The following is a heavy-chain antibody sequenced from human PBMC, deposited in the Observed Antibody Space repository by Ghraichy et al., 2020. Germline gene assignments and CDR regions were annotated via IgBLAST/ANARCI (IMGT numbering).Heavy chain of an antibody. J-gene: IGHJ5*02. CDR2: IYHSGST. Sequence: LSLTCAVSGGSISSGGYSWSWIRQPPGKGLEWIGYIYHSGSTYYNPSLKSRVTISVDRSKNQFSLKLSSVTAADTAVYYCARRVVVVPAASPTEYWFDPWGQGTLVTVSS. V-gene: IGHV4-30-2*01. CDR1: GGSISSGGYS. D-gene: IGHD2-2*01. CDR3: ARRVVVVPAASPTEYWFDP.